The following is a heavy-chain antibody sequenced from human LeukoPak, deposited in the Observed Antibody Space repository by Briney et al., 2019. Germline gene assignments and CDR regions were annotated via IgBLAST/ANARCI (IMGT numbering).Heavy chain of an antibody. CDR3: ARALGFYYDSSGYYDLDY. CDR2: IKQDGSEK. D-gene: IGHD3-22*01. J-gene: IGHJ4*02. CDR1: GFTFSSYW. V-gene: IGHV3-7*01. Sequence: SGGSLRLSCTAYGFTFSSYWMSWVRQAPGKGLEWVANIKQDGSEKYYVDSVKGRFTISRDNAKNSLYLQMNSLRAEDTAVYYCARALGFYYDSSGYYDLDYWGQGTLVTVSS.